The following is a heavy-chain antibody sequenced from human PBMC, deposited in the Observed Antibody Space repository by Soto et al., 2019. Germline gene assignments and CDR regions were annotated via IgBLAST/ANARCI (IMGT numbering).Heavy chain of an antibody. J-gene: IGHJ5*02. CDR2: INPSGGST. CDR3: ARGYCSSTNCYRFMVWFDP. V-gene: IGHV1-46*03. CDR1: GYTFTSYY. Sequence: ASVKVSCKASGYTFTSYYMHCVRQAPGQGLEWMGIINPSGGSTSYAQKFQGRVTMTRDTSTSTVYMELSSLRSEDTAVYYCARGYCSSTNCYRFMVWFDPWGQGTLVTVSS. D-gene: IGHD2-2*01.